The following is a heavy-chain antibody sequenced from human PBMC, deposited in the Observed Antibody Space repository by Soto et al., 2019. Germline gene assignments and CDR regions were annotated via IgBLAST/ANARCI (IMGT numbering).Heavy chain of an antibody. V-gene: IGHV3-48*03. CDR1: GFTFSRYE. Sequence: GGSLRLSCAASGFTFSRYEMNWVRQASGKGLEWIAYIHSSATTIYYADSVKGRFTISRDNAKNSLCLQLNSLSAEDTAVYYCATRSGGGGAFDFWGQGTMVTVSS. CDR2: IHSSATTI. D-gene: IGHD3-10*01. J-gene: IGHJ3*01. CDR3: ATRSGGGGAFDF.